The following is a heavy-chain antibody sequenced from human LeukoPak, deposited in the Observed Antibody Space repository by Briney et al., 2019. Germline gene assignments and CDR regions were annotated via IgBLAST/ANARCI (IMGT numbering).Heavy chain of an antibody. Sequence: GGSLRLSCAASGFTFSSYAMSWVRQAPGKGLEWVSAISGSGGSTYYADSVKGRFTISRDNSKNTLYLQMNSLRAEDTAVYYCARESPHYYGSGSYFDYWGQGTLVTVSS. CDR3: ARESPHYYGSGSYFDY. V-gene: IGHV3-23*01. D-gene: IGHD3-10*01. CDR1: GFTFSSYA. J-gene: IGHJ4*02. CDR2: ISGSGGST.